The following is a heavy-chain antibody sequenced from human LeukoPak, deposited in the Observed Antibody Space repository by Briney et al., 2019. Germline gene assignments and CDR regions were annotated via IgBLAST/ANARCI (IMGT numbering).Heavy chain of an antibody. CDR2: IYYSGST. CDR3: AATTYYFDY. CDR1: GGSVSSYY. V-gene: IGHV4-59*02. D-gene: IGHD1-7*01. J-gene: IGHJ4*02. Sequence: SETLSLTCTVSGGSVSSYYWSWIRQPPGKGLEWIGYIYYSGSTNYNPSLKSRVTISVDTSKNQFSLKLSSVTAADTAVYYCAATTYYFDYWGQGTLVTVSS.